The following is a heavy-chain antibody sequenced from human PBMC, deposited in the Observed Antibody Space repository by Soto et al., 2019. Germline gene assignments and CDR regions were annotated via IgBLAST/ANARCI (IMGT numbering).Heavy chain of an antibody. D-gene: IGHD2-15*01. J-gene: IGHJ4*02. V-gene: IGHV4-34*01. Sequence: SETLSLTCAVYGGSFSGYYWSWIRQPPGKGLEWIGEINHSGSTNYNPSLKSRVTISVDTSKNQFSLKLSSVTAADTAVYYCARIGYCSGGSCRDYWGQGTLVTVS. CDR3: ARIGYCSGGSCRDY. CDR1: GGSFSGYY. CDR2: INHSGST.